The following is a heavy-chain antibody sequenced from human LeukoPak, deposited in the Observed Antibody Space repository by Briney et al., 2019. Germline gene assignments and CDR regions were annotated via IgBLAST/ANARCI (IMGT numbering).Heavy chain of an antibody. CDR3: AKDAEDSSWLDY. J-gene: IGHJ4*02. CDR1: GFTFSSYG. CDR2: ISYDGSNQ. D-gene: IGHD6-6*01. Sequence: PGRSLRLSCAASGFTFSSYGMHWVRQAPGKGLEWVAVISYDGSNQYYADSVKGRFTISRDNSKNTLYLQMNSLRAEDTAVYYCAKDAEDSSWLDYWGQGTLVTVSS. V-gene: IGHV3-30*18.